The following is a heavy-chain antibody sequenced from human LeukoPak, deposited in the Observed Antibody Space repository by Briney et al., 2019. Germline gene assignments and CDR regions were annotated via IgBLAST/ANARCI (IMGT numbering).Heavy chain of an antibody. D-gene: IGHD3-3*01. CDR1: GGSISSYY. J-gene: IGHJ6*03. CDR2: IYYSGST. Sequence: SETLSLTCTVSGGSISSYYWSWIRQPPGKGLEWVGDIYYSGSTNYNPSLKSRVTISVDTSKNQFSLKLSSVTAADTAVYYCARVGTSGYYSYYYYYMDVWGKGTTVTVSS. CDR3: ARVGTSGYYSYYYYYMDV. V-gene: IGHV4-59*01.